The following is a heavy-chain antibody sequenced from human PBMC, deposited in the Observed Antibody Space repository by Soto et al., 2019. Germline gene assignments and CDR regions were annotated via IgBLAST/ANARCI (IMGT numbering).Heavy chain of an antibody. CDR2: ISYNGNT. J-gene: IGHJ5*02. D-gene: IGHD1-1*01. V-gene: IGHV4-59*01. CDR3: TRANLYTES. Sequence: VQLQESGPGLVKPSETLSLTCTDSGGAISHNYWSWIRQTPGQGLEWIGYISYNGNTNYNPSLMSLVTMSVDTSLNQTPLQMPTTTAADTAVYYCTRANLYTESWGQGTLGTVSS. CDR1: GGAISHNY.